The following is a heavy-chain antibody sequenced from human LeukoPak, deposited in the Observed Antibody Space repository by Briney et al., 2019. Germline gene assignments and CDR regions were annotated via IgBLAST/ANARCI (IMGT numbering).Heavy chain of an antibody. CDR3: AKDPTYYYGSGSSPDY. CDR2: ISGGGGST. V-gene: IGHV3-23*01. Sequence: GGSLRLSCAASGFTFSSSAMSWVRQAPGKGLEWLSTISGGGGSTYYADSVKGRFTISRDNSKNTLYLQMNSLRAEDTAVYYCAKDPTYYYGSGSSPDYWGQGTLVTVSS. J-gene: IGHJ4*02. CDR1: GFTFSSSA. D-gene: IGHD3-10*01.